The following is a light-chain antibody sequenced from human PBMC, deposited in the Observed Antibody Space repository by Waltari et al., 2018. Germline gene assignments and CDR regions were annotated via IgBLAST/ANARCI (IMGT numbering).Light chain of an antibody. CDR3: GTWDSSLSAGV. CDR2: DNN. CDR1: SSNIGNNS. Sequence: QSVLTQPPSVSAAPGQKVTIPCPGSSSNIGNNSVSWYQQLPGTAPKLLIYDNNKRPSGIPDRFSGSKSGTSATLGITGLQTGDEADYYCGTWDSSLSAGVFGGGTKLTVL. J-gene: IGLJ3*02. V-gene: IGLV1-51*01.